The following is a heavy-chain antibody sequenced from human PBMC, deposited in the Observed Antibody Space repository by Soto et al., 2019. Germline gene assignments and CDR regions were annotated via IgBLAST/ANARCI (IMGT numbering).Heavy chain of an antibody. CDR3: ARGSFFGIVGATPFDP. CDR1: GDSVSSNSAA. D-gene: IGHD1-26*01. V-gene: IGHV6-1*01. J-gene: IGHJ5*02. CDR2: TYYRSKWYN. Sequence: SQTLSLTCALSGDSVSSNSAAWNWIRQSPSRGLEWLGRTYYRSKWYNDYAVSVKSRITINPDTSKNQFSLQLNSVTPEDTAVYYCARGSFFGIVGATPFDPWGQGTLVTVSS.